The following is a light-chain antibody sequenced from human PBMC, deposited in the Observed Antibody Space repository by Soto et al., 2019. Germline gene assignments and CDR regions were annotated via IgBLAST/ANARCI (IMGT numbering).Light chain of an antibody. Sequence: EIVLTQSPGTLSLSPGERATLSCRASQSVTSSYLAWYQLKPGRAPRLLIFGASSRATGIPDRFSGSGSGADFPLPISRLEPEDFAVFYCQQYGSSPLTFGGGTKVEIK. J-gene: IGKJ4*01. CDR2: GAS. CDR3: QQYGSSPLT. CDR1: QSVTSSY. V-gene: IGKV3-20*01.